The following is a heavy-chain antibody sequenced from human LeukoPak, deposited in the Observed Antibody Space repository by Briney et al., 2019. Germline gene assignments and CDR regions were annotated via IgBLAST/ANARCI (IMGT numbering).Heavy chain of an antibody. J-gene: IGHJ6*02. Sequence: PGGSLRLSCAASGSTFSSYGMHWVRQAPGKGLEWVAVISYDGSNKYYADSVKGRFTISRDNSKNTLYLQMNSLRAEDTAVYYCAKDIPWGLRDFYYYGMDVWGQGTTVTVSS. D-gene: IGHD7-27*01. CDR2: ISYDGSNK. V-gene: IGHV3-30*18. CDR1: GSTFSSYG. CDR3: AKDIPWGLRDFYYYGMDV.